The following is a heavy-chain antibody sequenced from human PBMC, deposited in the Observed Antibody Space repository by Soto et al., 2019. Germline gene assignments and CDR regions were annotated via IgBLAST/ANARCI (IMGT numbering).Heavy chain of an antibody. Sequence: GGSLRLSCAVSGFTFSDYYMSWIRQAPGKGLEWLSYISGTGSYTNYADSVKGRFTISRDNAKNSLYLQMNSLRAEDTAMYYCARAPTGRYDFWSGSNYYHYGMDGWCQGTTVTVSS. CDR2: ISGTGSYT. J-gene: IGHJ6*02. D-gene: IGHD3-3*01. CDR1: GFTFSDYY. V-gene: IGHV3-11*06. CDR3: ARAPTGRYDFWSGSNYYHYGMDG.